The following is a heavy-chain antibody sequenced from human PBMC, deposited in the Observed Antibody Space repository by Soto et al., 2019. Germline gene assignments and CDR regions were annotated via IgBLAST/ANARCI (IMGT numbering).Heavy chain of an antibody. CDR1: GFTFSIYS. CDR3: AKVSHAYYYYGMDL. Sequence: GGSLRLSCAASGFTFSIYSISWVRQAPGKVLEWVSAMSGSGGSTYYADSVKGRFTISRDNSKNTLYLQMNSLIAEDTAVYYCAKVSHAYYYYGMDLWGQGTPVTVSS. J-gene: IGHJ6*02. CDR2: MSGSGGST. V-gene: IGHV3-23*01.